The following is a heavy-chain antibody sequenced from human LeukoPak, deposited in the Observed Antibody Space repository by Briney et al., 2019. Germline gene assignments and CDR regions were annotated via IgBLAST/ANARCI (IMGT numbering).Heavy chain of an antibody. CDR2: VDPEDGET. CDR1: GYTFTDYY. Sequence: ASVKISCKVSGYTFTDYYMHWVQQAPGKGLEWMGLVDPEDGETIYAKKFQGRVTIAADTSTDTAYMELSSLRSEDTAVYYCATEGLIAVAGTVAFDIWGQGTMVTVSS. D-gene: IGHD6-19*01. J-gene: IGHJ3*02. CDR3: ATEGLIAVAGTVAFDI. V-gene: IGHV1-69-2*01.